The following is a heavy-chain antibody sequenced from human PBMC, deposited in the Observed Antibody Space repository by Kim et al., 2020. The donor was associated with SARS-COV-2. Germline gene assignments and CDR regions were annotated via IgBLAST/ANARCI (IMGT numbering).Heavy chain of an antibody. CDR3: AKDRALTKDLDAFDI. CDR2: ISYDGSNK. CDR1: GFTFSSYG. J-gene: IGHJ3*02. V-gene: IGHV3-30*18. D-gene: IGHD3-9*01. Sequence: GGSLRLSCAASGFTFSSYGMHWVRQAPGKGLEWVAVISYDGSNKYYADSVKGRFTISRDNSKNTLYLQMNSLRAEDTAVYYCAKDRALTKDLDAFDIWGQGPMVTVSS.